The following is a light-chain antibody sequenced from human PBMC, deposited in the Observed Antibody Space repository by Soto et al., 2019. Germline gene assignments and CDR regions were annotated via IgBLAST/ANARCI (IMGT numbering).Light chain of an antibody. V-gene: IGKV2-28*01. CDR3: MQALQTPWT. CDR2: LGS. CDR1: ESLLHSNGYNY. J-gene: IGKJ1*01. Sequence: DIVMTQSPLSLPVTPGEPASISCRSSESLLHSNGYNYLDWYLQKPGQSPQLLIFLGSNRASGVPDRFSGSGSGTDFTLKISSVEAEDVGVYYCMQALQTPWTFGQGTKVDIK.